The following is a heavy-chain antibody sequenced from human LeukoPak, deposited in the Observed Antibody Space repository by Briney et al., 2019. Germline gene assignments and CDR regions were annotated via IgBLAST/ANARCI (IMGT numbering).Heavy chain of an antibody. D-gene: IGHD3-22*01. CDR2: IVVGSGNT. J-gene: IGHJ4*02. CDR3: ATRIRYYYDSSGPRDYLDY. CDR1: GCTFTSPA. V-gene: IGHV1-58*02. Sequence: ASVTVSCKASGCTFTSPAMQWVRPARGQGRAWVGCIVVGSGNTNYPHKLQERATLPRDMSTSTAYMELSSLRSEDTAVYYCATRIRYYYDSSGPRDYLDYWGQGTLVTVSS.